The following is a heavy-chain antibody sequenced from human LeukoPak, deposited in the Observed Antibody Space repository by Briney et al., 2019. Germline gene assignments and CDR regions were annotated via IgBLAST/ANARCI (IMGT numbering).Heavy chain of an antibody. D-gene: IGHD2-2*01. J-gene: IGHJ4*02. CDR1: GGTFKNYA. V-gene: IGHV1-18*01. CDR2: ISAYNGNT. CDR3: ARAVVPAAIGGYYFDY. Sequence: ASVKVSCKVSGGTFKNYAISWVRQAPGQGLEWMGWISAYNGNTNYAQKLQGRVTMTTDTSTSTAYMELRSLRSDDTAVYYCARAVVPAAIGGYYFDYWGQGTLVTVSS.